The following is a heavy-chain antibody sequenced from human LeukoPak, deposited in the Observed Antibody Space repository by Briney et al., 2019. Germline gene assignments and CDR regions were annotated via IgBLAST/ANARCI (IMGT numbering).Heavy chain of an antibody. CDR2: ISGSGGST. CDR3: AKSPPGRAIFWSLYYFDY. CDR1: GFTFSSYA. J-gene: IGHJ4*02. V-gene: IGHV3-23*01. Sequence: PGGSLRLSCGASGFTFSSYAMSWVRQAPGKGLEWVSAISGSGGSTYYADSVKGRFTISRDNSKNTLYLQMNSLRAEDTAVYYCAKSPPGRAIFWSLYYFDYWGQGTLVTVSS. D-gene: IGHD3-3*01.